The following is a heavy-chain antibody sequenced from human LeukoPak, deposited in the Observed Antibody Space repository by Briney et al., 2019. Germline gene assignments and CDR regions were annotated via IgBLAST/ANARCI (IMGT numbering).Heavy chain of an antibody. CDR2: ISSTSTTI. D-gene: IGHD5/OR15-5a*01. J-gene: IGHJ4*02. CDR3: AKDRGVSTITRKVDCFDY. V-gene: IGHV3-11*01. CDR1: GFTFSDYY. Sequence: GGSLRLSCAASGFTFSDYYMSWIRQAPGKGLAWVSYISSTSTTIYYADSVKGRFTVSRDNAKNSVYLQMNSLRAEDTAVYYCAKDRGVSTITRKVDCFDYWGQGTLVTVSS.